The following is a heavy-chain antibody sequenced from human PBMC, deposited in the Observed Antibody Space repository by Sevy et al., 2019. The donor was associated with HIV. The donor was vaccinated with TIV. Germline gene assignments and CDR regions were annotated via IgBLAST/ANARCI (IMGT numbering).Heavy chain of an antibody. J-gene: IGHJ6*02. Sequence: GGSLRLSCAASGFTVSSDYMTWVRQAPGKGLEWVSVIYSRGTTYYADSVQGRFTMSRDNSKNTWYLQMNSLRAEDTAVYFCARESSSTWQAGYYGMAVWGQGTTVTVSS. V-gene: IGHV3-66*01. CDR1: GFTVSSDY. D-gene: IGHD6-13*01. CDR3: ARESSSTWQAGYYGMAV. CDR2: IYSRGTT.